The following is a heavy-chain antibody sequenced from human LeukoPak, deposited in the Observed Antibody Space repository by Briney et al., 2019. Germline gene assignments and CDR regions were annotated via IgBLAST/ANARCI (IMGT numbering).Heavy chain of an antibody. CDR2: ISYDGSNK. V-gene: IGHV3-30*04. CDR1: GFTFSSYA. J-gene: IGHJ4*02. Sequence: GGSLRLSCAASGFTFSSYAMHWVRQAPGKGLEWVAVISYDGSNKYYADSVKGRFTISRDNSKNTLYLQMNSLRAEDTAVYYCARDRIALQLVVGFGLFDYWGQGTLVTVSS. D-gene: IGHD6-6*01. CDR3: ARDRIALQLVVGFGLFDY.